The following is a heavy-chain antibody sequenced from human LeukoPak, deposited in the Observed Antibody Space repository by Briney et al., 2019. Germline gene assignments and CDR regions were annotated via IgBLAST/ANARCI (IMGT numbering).Heavy chain of an antibody. J-gene: IGHJ4*02. Sequence: ASVKVFCKASGYTFTSQGISWVRQAPGQGLERMGWISAYNGNTHYAQKLQGRVTMTTDTSTSTAYMELRSLRSDDTAVYCCARGRNYYDSSGYYLGWGQGTLVTVSS. CDR1: GYTFTSQG. CDR3: ARGRNYYDSSGYYLG. CDR2: ISAYNGNT. V-gene: IGHV1-18*01. D-gene: IGHD3-22*01.